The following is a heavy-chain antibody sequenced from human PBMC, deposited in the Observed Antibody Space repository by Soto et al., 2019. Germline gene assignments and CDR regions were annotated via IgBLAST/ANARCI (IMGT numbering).Heavy chain of an antibody. CDR3: ASFPGTSTSHYGMDV. D-gene: IGHD3-10*01. CDR2: IWYDGSNK. CDR1: GFTFSSYG. J-gene: IGHJ6*02. Sequence: GGSLRLSCAASGFTFSSYGMHWVRQAPGKGLEWVAVIWYDGSNKYYADSVKGRFTISRDNSKNTLYLQMNSLRAEDTAVYYCASFPGTSTSHYGMDVWGQGTKVTVS. V-gene: IGHV3-33*01.